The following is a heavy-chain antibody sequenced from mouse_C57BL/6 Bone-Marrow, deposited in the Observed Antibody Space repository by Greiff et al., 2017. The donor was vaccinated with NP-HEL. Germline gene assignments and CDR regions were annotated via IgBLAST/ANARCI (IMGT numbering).Heavy chain of an antibody. D-gene: IGHD1-1*01. V-gene: IGHV1-63*01. Sequence: LVESGAELVRPGTSVKMSCKASGYTFTNYWIGWAKQRPGHGLEWIGDIYPGGGYTNYNEKFKGKATLTADKSSSTAYMQFSSLTSEDSAIYYCARGGSFDYWGQGTTLTVSS. J-gene: IGHJ2*01. CDR1: GYTFTNYW. CDR2: IYPGGGYT. CDR3: ARGGSFDY.